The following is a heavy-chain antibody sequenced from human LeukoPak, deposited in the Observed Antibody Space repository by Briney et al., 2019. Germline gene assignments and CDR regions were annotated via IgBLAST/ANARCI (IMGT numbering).Heavy chain of an antibody. J-gene: IGHJ5*02. Sequence: GGSLRLSCAASGFTFSSYAMNWIRQDPGKGLEWVSAISVSGGSTYYTDSVKGRFTISRDNSKNTLYLQMNSLRAEDTAVYYCAKDRGVHYYGSERGLYNWFDPWGQGTLVTVSS. V-gene: IGHV3-23*01. CDR2: ISVSGGST. CDR3: AKDRGVHYYGSERGLYNWFDP. CDR1: GFTFSSYA. D-gene: IGHD3-10*01.